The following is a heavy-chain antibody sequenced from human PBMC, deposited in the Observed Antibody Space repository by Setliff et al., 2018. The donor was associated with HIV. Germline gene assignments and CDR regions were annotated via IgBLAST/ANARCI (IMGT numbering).Heavy chain of an antibody. J-gene: IGHJ6*03. CDR2: LSDDGSRR. CDR1: RFTFSYYA. V-gene: IGHV3-30*01. D-gene: IGHD2-21*02. CDR3: AKVGGDGRFHYYQLDV. Sequence: EVSLRLSCAASRFTFSYYAMHWVRQGPGKGLEWVAVLSDDGSRRSYADSLQGRFTISRDNSKNTLYLRINRLRPEDTAVYYCAKVGGDGRFHYYQLDVWGKGTTVTVSS.